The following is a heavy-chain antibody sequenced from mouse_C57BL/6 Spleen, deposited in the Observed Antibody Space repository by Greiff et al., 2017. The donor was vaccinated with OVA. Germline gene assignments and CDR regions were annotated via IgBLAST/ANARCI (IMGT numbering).Heavy chain of an antibody. D-gene: IGHD1-1*01. CDR2: IWSGGST. Sequence: VKLQESGPGLVQPSQSLSITCTVSGFSLTSYGVHWVRQSPGKGLEWLGVIWSGGSTDYNAAFISRLSISKDNSKSQVFFKMNSLQADDTAIYYCARSWYYGSSPWYFDVWGTGTTVTVSS. CDR1: GFSLTSYG. J-gene: IGHJ1*03. CDR3: ARSWYYGSSPWYFDV. V-gene: IGHV2-2*01.